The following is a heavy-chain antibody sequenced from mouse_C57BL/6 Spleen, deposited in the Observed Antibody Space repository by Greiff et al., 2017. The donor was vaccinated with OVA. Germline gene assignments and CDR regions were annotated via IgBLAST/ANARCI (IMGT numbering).Heavy chain of an antibody. Sequence: QVQLKQSGPELVKPGASVKISCKASGYAFSSSWMNWVKQRPGKGLEWIGRIYPGDGDTNYNGKFKGQATLTADKSSSTAYMQLSSLTSEDSAVYFCAPVYYYGSSPYAMDYWGQGTSVTVSS. CDR3: APVYYYGSSPYAMDY. D-gene: IGHD1-1*01. CDR1: GYAFSSSW. V-gene: IGHV1-82*01. CDR2: IYPGDGDT. J-gene: IGHJ4*01.